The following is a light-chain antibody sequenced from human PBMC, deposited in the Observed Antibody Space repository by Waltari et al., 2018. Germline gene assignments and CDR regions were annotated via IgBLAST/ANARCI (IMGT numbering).Light chain of an antibody. Sequence: DIQMTQSPSNLSASVGDSVTINCRARQSISSWLAWYQQKTGKAPKLLIYKSSSLESGGPSRFSGSGSGTEFTLTISSLQPDDFATYYCQQYNSYSRTFGQGTKVEIK. J-gene: IGKJ1*01. CDR3: QQYNSYSRT. CDR2: KSS. CDR1: QSISSW. V-gene: IGKV1-5*03.